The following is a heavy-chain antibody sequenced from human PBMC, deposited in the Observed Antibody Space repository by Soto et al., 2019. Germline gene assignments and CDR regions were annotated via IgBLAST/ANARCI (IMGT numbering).Heavy chain of an antibody. CDR2: IYYSGST. CDR1: GGSISSSSYY. J-gene: IGHJ4*02. D-gene: IGHD3-10*01. V-gene: IGHV4-39*01. CDR3: ASRGKETYYYGSGSYYNPGYFDY. Sequence: PSETLSLTCTVSGGSISSSSYYWGWIRQPPGKGLEWIGSIYYSGSTYYNPSLKSRVTISVDTSKNQFSLKLRSVTAADTAVYYCASRGKETYYYGSGSYYNPGYFDYWGQGTLVTV.